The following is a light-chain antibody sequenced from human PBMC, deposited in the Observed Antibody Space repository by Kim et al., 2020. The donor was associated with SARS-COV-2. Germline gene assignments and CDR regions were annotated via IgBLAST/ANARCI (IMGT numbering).Light chain of an antibody. CDR3: QAWDSSTRWV. Sequence: SYELTQPPSVSVSPGQTASITCSGDKLGDKYACWYQQKPGQSPVVVIYQDSKRPSGIPERFTGSNSGHTATLTISGTQAMDEADYYCQAWDSSTRWVFGGGTQLTVL. CDR1: KLGDKY. V-gene: IGLV3-1*01. J-gene: IGLJ3*02. CDR2: QDS.